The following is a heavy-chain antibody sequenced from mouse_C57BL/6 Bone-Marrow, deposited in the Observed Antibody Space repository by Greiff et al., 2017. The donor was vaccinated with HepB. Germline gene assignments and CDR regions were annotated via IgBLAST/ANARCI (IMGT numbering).Heavy chain of an antibody. CDR3: AGDFYYGSSYHFGY. CDR2: INPSSGNT. J-gene: IGHJ2*01. D-gene: IGHD1-1*01. V-gene: IGHV1-4*01. CDR1: GYTFTSYT. Sequence: QVQLQQSGAELARPGASVMMSCKASGYTFTSYTMHWVKQRPGQGLEWIGYINPSSGNTKYNQKFKDKATLTADKSSSTAYMQLSSLTSEDSEVYYCAGDFYYGSSYHFGYWGQGTTLTVSS.